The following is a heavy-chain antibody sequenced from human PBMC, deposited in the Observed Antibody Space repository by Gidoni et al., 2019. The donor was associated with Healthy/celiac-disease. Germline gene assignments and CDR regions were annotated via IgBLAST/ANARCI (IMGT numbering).Heavy chain of an antibody. CDR2: ISSNGGST. J-gene: IGHJ2*01. CDR3: ARLTTVAGPEPGWYFDL. D-gene: IGHD6-19*01. V-gene: IGHV3-64*01. CDR1: GFTFSSYA. Sequence: EVQLVESGGGLVQPGGSLSLSCAASGFTFSSYAMHWVRQAPGKGLEYVSAISSNGGSTYYANSVKGRFTISRDNSKNTLYLQMGSLRAEDMAVYYCARLTTVAGPEPGWYFDLWGRGTLVTVSS.